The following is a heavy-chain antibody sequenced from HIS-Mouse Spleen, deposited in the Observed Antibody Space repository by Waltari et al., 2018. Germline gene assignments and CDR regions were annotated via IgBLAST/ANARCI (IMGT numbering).Heavy chain of an antibody. J-gene: IGHJ3*02. D-gene: IGHD5-12*01. CDR3: ARDGYSGYGHDAFDI. V-gene: IGHV4-39*07. CDR1: GRSISCSSYY. CDR2: IYYSGST. Sequence: QLQLQASGPGLVQTSETLALTCPVSGRSISCSSYYWGWISQPPGKGLEWIGSIYYSGSTYYNPSLKSRVTISVDTSKNQFSLKLSSVTAADTAVYYCARDGYSGYGHDAFDIWGQGTMVTVSS.